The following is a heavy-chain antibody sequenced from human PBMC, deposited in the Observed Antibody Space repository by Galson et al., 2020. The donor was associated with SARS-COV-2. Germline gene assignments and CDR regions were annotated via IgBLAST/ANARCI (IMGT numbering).Heavy chain of an antibody. V-gene: IGHV3-64*01. CDR2: ISTNGDTT. D-gene: IGHD1-1*01. J-gene: IGHJ4*02. CDR1: GFTFSGYA. Sequence: GGSLRLSCAASGFTFSGYAMHWVRQAPGKGLEYVSAISTNGDTTYYANSVRGRFTISRDNSKNTLYLKMGSLRAEDMAVYYCARGTYNGAYWGQGTLVTVSS. CDR3: ARGTYNGAY.